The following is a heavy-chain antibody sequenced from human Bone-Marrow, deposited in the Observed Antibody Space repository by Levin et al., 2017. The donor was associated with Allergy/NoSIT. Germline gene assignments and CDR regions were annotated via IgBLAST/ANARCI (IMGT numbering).Heavy chain of an antibody. J-gene: IGHJ4*02. Sequence: KASETLSLTCAVYGGSFSGYYWSWIRQSPGKGLEWIGEINHSGSTNYNPSLKSRVTISVDTSKNQFSLKLRSVTAADTAVYYCARADWYTTNWSPRYYFDYWGQGTLVTVSS. CDR3: ARADWYTTNWSPRYYFDY. D-gene: IGHD6-13*01. V-gene: IGHV4-34*01. CDR2: INHSGST. CDR1: GGSFSGYY.